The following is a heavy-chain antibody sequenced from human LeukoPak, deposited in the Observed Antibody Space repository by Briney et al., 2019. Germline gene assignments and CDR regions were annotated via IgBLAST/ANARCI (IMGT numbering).Heavy chain of an antibody. D-gene: IGHD1/OR15-1a*01. J-gene: IGHJ5*02. V-gene: IGHV3-23*01. CDR3: ARTGSRRYNWFDP. CDR1: GFTFSSYE. Sequence: GGSLRLSCAASGFTFSSYEMNWVRQAPGKGLEWVSAISGSGGSTYYADSVKGRFTISRDNSKNTLYLQMNSLRAEDTAVYYCARTGSRRYNWFDPWGQGTLVTVSS. CDR2: ISGSGGST.